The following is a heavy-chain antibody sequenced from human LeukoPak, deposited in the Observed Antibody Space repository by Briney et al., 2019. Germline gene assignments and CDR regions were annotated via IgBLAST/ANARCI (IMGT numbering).Heavy chain of an antibody. CDR1: GGSIISSGHY. CDR3: ARRRQLAIDY. Sequence: PSETLSLTCTVSGGSIISSGHYWYWIRQLAGKGLEWIGSISYSGSTYYNPSLKSRVTISRDTSENQFPLKLSSVTAADTAVYYCARRRQLAIDYWGQETLVTVAS. CDR2: ISYSGST. V-gene: IGHV4-39*01. J-gene: IGHJ4*02. D-gene: IGHD6-6*01.